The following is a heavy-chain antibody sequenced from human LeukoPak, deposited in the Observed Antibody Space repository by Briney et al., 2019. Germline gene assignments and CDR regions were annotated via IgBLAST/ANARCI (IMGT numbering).Heavy chain of an antibody. D-gene: IGHD2-2*01. Sequence: GGSLRLSCAASGFTFSSYAMHWVRQAPGKGLEGVAVISYDGSNKYYADSVKGRFTISRDNSKNTLYLQMNSLRAEDMAVYYCARAGTTQVVPAAISSFDYWGQGTLVTVSS. CDR3: ARAGTTQVVPAAISSFDY. CDR2: ISYDGSNK. CDR1: GFTFSSYA. J-gene: IGHJ4*02. V-gene: IGHV3-30-3*01.